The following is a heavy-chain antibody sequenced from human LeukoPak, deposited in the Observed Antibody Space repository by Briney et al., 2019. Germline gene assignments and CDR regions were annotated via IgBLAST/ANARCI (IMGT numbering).Heavy chain of an antibody. D-gene: IGHD2-21*01. V-gene: IGHV1-2*06. CDR3: ARQAQGIDGMDV. Sequence: ASVKVSCKASGYTFTGYYMHWVRQAPGQGLEWMGRINPNSGGTNYAQKFQGRVTMTRDTSIGTAYIELSRLRSDDTAVYYCARQAQGIDGMDVWGQGTTVTVSS. J-gene: IGHJ6*02. CDR2: INPNSGGT. CDR1: GYTFTGYY.